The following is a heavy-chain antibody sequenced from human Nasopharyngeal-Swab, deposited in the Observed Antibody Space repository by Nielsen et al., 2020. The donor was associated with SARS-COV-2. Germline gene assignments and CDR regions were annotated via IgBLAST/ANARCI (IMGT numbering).Heavy chain of an antibody. D-gene: IGHD1-26*01. CDR3: AADSGSYFGYYYYGMDV. Sequence: GEPLKISCAASGFTFSSYSMNWVRQAPGKGLEWVSSISSSSSYIYYADSVKGRFTISRDNAKNSLYLQMNSLRAEDTAVYYCAADSGSYFGYYYYGMDVWGQGTTVTVSS. J-gene: IGHJ6*02. CDR1: GFTFSSYS. CDR2: ISSSSSYI. V-gene: IGHV3-21*01.